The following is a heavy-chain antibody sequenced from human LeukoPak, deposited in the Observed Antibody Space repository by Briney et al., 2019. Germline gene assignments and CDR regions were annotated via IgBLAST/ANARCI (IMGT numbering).Heavy chain of an antibody. J-gene: IGHJ4*02. Sequence: ASVKVSCKASGYTFTSYGISWVRQAPGQGLEWMGWISAYNGNTNYAQKLQGRVTMTTDTSTSTAYMELRSLRSDDTAVYYCARQLAGLAPPGFIDSWGQGTLVTVSS. CDR3: ARQLAGLAPPGFIDS. CDR1: GYTFTSYG. CDR2: ISAYNGNT. V-gene: IGHV1-18*01. D-gene: IGHD3-3*02.